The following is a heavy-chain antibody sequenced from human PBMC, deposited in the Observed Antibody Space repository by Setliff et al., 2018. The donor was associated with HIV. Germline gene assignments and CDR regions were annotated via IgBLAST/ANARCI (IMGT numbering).Heavy chain of an antibody. V-gene: IGHV4-4*07. J-gene: IGHJ3*01. CDR2: IHTSGGT. CDR3: ARDRIEVVVDGPHDVFDV. Sequence: SSETLSLTCTVSGDSIGYYYWSWIRQPAGRGLEWMGRIHTSGGTNYNPSLTSRVTLSVDTSKNQFFLKLTSLSAADTAVYYCARDRIEVVVDGPHDVFDVWGRGATVTVSS. CDR1: GDSIGYYY. D-gene: IGHD2-15*01.